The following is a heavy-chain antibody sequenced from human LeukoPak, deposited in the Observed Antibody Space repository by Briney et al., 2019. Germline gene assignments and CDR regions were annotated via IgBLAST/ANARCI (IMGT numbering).Heavy chain of an antibody. Sequence: PSETLSLTCTVSGGSISSYYWNWIRQPPGKGLEWIGYISYSGSTNYNPSLKSRVTISVDTSKNQFSLKLSSVTAADTAVYYCTTSGPRGWFDPWGQGTLVTVSS. CDR3: TTSGPRGWFDP. V-gene: IGHV4-59*12. CDR1: GGSISSYY. CDR2: ISYSGST. D-gene: IGHD6-19*01. J-gene: IGHJ5*02.